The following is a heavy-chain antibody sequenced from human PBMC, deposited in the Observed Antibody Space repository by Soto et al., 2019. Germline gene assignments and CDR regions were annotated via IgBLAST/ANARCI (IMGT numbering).Heavy chain of an antibody. V-gene: IGHV1-58*02. Sequence: SVKVSCKASGFTFTSSAMQWVRQARGQRLERKGWIVVGSGNTNYAQKFQERVTITRDMSTSTAYMELSSLRSEDTAVYYCAADSGSGSYYSTGYNWFDPWGQGTLVTVSS. D-gene: IGHD3-10*01. CDR1: GFTFTSSA. CDR3: AADSGSGSYYSTGYNWFDP. J-gene: IGHJ5*02. CDR2: IVVGSGNT.